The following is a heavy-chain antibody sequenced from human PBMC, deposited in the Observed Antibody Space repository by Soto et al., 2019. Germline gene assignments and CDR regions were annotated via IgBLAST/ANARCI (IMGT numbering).Heavy chain of an antibody. CDR1: GASISGFY. CDR3: VRDGTKTLRDWFDP. J-gene: IGHJ5*02. CDR2: IYATGTT. D-gene: IGHD1-1*01. Sequence: SETLSLTCTVSGASISGFYWSWIRKSAGKGLEWIGRIYATGTTDYNPSLKSRVMMSVDTSKKQFSLKLRSGTAADTAVYYCVRDGTKTLRDWFDPWGQGISVTVS. V-gene: IGHV4-4*07.